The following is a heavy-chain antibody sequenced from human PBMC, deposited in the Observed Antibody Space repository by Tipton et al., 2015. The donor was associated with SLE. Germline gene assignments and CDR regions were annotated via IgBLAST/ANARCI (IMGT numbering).Heavy chain of an antibody. D-gene: IGHD3-10*01. Sequence: TLSLTCAVYGGSFSGYYWSWIRQPPGKGLEWIGEINHSGSTNYNPSLKSRVTISVDTSKNQFSLKLSSVTAADTAVYYRARDPRRSRITMVQGVTYFDYWGQGTLVTVSS. V-gene: IGHV4-34*01. CDR3: ARDPRRSRITMVQGVTYFDY. CDR1: GGSFSGYY. CDR2: INHSGST. J-gene: IGHJ4*02.